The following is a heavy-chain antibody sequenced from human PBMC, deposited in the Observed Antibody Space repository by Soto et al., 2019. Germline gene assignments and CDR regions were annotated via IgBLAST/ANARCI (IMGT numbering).Heavy chain of an antibody. CDR3: ARPLWRDDYNWGYFDL. D-gene: IGHD4-4*01. Sequence: QVQLVESGGGVVQPGRSLRLSCAASGFTFSSYAMHWVRQAPGKGLEWVAVISYDGSNKYYADSVEGRFTISRDNSKNTLYLQMNSLRTEDTDVYYCARPLWRDDYNWGYFDLWGRGTLVTVSS. CDR1: GFTFSSYA. J-gene: IGHJ2*01. CDR2: ISYDGSNK. V-gene: IGHV3-30-3*01.